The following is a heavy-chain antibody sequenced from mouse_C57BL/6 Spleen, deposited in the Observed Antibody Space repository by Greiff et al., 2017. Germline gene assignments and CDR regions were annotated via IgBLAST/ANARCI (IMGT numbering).Heavy chain of an antibody. V-gene: IGHV1-52*01. J-gene: IGHJ1*03. CDR3: ARPLYYGSSYWYFDV. D-gene: IGHD1-1*01. Sequence: QVQLQQPGAELVRPGSSVKLSCKASGYTFTSYWMHWVKQRPIQGLEWIGNIDPSDSETHYNQKFKDKATVTVDKSSSTAYMQLSSLTSEDSAVYYCARPLYYGSSYWYFDVWGTGTTVTVSS. CDR2: IDPSDSET. CDR1: GYTFTSYW.